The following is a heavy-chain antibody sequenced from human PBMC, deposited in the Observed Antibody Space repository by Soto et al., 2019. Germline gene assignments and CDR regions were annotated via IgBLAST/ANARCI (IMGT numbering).Heavy chain of an antibody. Sequence: GGSLRLSCAASGFTFSNAWMSWVRQAPGKGLEWVGRIKSKTDGEKTDYAAPVKGRFTISRDDSKNTLYLQMNSLKTEDTAVYYCTTARQAGYCSSTSCPYYYYYGMDVWGQGTTVTVSS. CDR3: TTARQAGYCSSTSCPYYYYYGMDV. CDR1: GFTFSNAW. D-gene: IGHD2-2*01. J-gene: IGHJ6*02. CDR2: IKSKTDGEKT. V-gene: IGHV3-15*01.